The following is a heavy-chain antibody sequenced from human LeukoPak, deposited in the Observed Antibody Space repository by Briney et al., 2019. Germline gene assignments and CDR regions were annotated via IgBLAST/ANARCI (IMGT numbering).Heavy chain of an antibody. CDR2: IYYSGST. D-gene: IGHD6-6*01. CDR3: GRDGEYSSGGWFGP. Sequence: PSETLSLTCTVSGGSISSSSYYWGWIRQPPGKGLEWIGSIYYSGSTYSSPSLQSRVTISVDTSKNQFSLKLNSVTAADTAVYYCGRDGEYSSGGWFGPWGQGLLVIVSS. CDR1: GGSISSSSYY. J-gene: IGHJ5*02. V-gene: IGHV4-39*02.